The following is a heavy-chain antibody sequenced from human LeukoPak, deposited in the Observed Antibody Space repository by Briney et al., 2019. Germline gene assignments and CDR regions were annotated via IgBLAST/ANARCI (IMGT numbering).Heavy chain of an antibody. D-gene: IGHD2/OR15-2a*01. CDR3: ARDDGDDISIVNDYYLGS. Sequence: LPGRSLRLSCAASGFTFSSYTMHWVRQAPGKGLEWVAVIFYDAINKYYADSVKGRFTISRDNSKSTLYLQMNSLRNEDTAVYYCARDDGDDISIVNDYYLGSWGQGTLVTVSS. J-gene: IGHJ4*02. V-gene: IGHV3-30-3*01. CDR1: GFTFSSYT. CDR2: IFYDAINK.